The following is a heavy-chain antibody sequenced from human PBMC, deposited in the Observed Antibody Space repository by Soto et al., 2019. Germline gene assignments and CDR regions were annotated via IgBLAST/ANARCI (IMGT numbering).Heavy chain of an antibody. CDR3: AKDTAGYGDFDY. CDR2: ISGSGGST. D-gene: IGHD4-17*01. V-gene: IGHV3-23*01. CDR1: GFTFSSYA. Sequence: GESLKISCAASGFTFSSYAMSWVRQAPGKGLEWVSAISGSGGSTYYADSVKGRFTISRDNSKNTLYLQMNSLRAEDTAVYYCAKDTAGYGDFDYWGQGTLVTVSS. J-gene: IGHJ4*02.